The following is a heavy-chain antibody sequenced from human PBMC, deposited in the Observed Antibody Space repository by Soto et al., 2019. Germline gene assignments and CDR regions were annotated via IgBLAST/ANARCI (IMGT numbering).Heavy chain of an antibody. D-gene: IGHD6-13*01. V-gene: IGHV3-74*01. Sequence: GGSLRLSCAASGFTFISNYMHWVRQAPGKGLVWVSRINSDGSITSYADSVKGQFTISGDNAKNTLYLQMNSLRAEDTAVYYCARGSSSWYVSFDNWGQGTLVTVSS. CDR3: ARGSSSWYVSFDN. CDR1: GFTFISNY. J-gene: IGHJ4*02. CDR2: INSDGSIT.